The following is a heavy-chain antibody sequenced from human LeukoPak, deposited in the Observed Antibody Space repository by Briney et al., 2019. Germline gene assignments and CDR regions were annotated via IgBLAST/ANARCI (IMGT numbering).Heavy chain of an antibody. Sequence: SQTLSLTCTVSGGSISSGSYYWSWLRQPAGKGLEWLGRIYTSGSTNYNPSLKSRVTISVDTSKNQFSLKLSSVTAADTAVYYCARVGYYDSSGYYWDWGQGTLVTVSS. CDR1: GGSISSGSYY. V-gene: IGHV4-61*02. CDR3: ARVGYYDSSGYYWD. D-gene: IGHD3-22*01. J-gene: IGHJ4*02. CDR2: IYTSGST.